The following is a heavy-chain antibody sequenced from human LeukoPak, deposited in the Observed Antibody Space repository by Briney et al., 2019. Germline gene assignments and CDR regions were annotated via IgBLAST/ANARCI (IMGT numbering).Heavy chain of an antibody. J-gene: IGHJ4*02. CDR2: IYYSGST. D-gene: IGHD5-12*01. CDR3: ARVSGYDWESFYDY. V-gene: IGHV4-59*01. Sequence: SETLSLTCTVSGGSISSYYWSWIRQPPGKGLEWIGYIYYSGSTNYNPSLKSRVTISVDTSKNQFSLKLSSVTAADAAMYYCARVSGYDWESFYDYWGQGSLVTVSS. CDR1: GGSISSYY.